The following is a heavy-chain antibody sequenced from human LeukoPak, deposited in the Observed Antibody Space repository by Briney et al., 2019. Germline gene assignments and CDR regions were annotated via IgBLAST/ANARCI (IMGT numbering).Heavy chain of an antibody. D-gene: IGHD1-26*01. CDR1: GFTFSNYP. CDR3: ARDRGWAFDY. CDR2: VRPGDSAR. Sequence: GGSLRLSCAAFGFTFSNYPMNWVRQAPGKGLEWVSNVRPGDSARSYADSVKGRFTISRDNAKNSLYLQMNSLRDEDTAVYYCARDRGWAFDYWGQGVPVTVSS. V-gene: IGHV3-48*02. J-gene: IGHJ4*02.